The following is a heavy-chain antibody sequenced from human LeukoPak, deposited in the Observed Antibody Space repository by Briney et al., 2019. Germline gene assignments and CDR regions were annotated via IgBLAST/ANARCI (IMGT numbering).Heavy chain of an antibody. CDR2: INHSGST. Sequence: SETLALTCAVYGGSFSRYYWSWIRQPPGKGLEWIGEINHSGSTNYNPSLKSRVTISVDTSKNQFSLKLSSVTAADTAVYFCARGLWAPRFHCWGQGTLVTVSS. CDR1: GGSFSRYY. V-gene: IGHV4-34*01. CDR3: ARGLWAPRFHC. J-gene: IGHJ4*02. D-gene: IGHD1-26*01.